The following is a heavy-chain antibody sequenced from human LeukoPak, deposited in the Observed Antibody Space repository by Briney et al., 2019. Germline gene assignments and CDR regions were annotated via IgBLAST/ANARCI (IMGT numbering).Heavy chain of an antibody. CDR1: GFTFSSYG. J-gene: IGHJ4*02. Sequence: GGSLRLSCSASGFTFSSYGMHWVRQAPGKGLGWVAVIWYDGSNKYYADSVKGRFTISRDNSKNTLYLQMNSLRAEDTAVYYCVKDKLRSRMENWGQGTLVTVSS. CDR3: VKDKLRSRMEN. CDR2: IWYDGSNK. V-gene: IGHV3-33*06. D-gene: IGHD2-15*01.